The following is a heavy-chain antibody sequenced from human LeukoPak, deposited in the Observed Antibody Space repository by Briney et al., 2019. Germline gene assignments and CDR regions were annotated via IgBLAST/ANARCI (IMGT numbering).Heavy chain of an antibody. D-gene: IGHD5-18*01. Sequence: GGSLRLSCAASGFTLTSYSMNWVRQAPGKAPDWIAYISNLGRAIYYGDSVKGRFTISRDTAENSVALHMTSLRTEDTAMYYCVRGGYTYGLDFWGQGTLVTVSS. CDR2: ISNLGRAI. CDR1: GFTLTSYS. J-gene: IGHJ4*02. V-gene: IGHV3-48*04. CDR3: VRGGYTYGLDF.